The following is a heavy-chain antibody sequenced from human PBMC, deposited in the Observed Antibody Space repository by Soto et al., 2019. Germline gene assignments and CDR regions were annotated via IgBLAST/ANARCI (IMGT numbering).Heavy chain of an antibody. CDR1: GGSISSGDYY. J-gene: IGHJ4*01. CDR2: IYYSGST. Sequence: SETLSLTCTVSGGSISSGDYYWSWIRQPPGKGLEWIGYIYYSGSTYYNPSLKSRVTISVDTSKNQFSLKLSSVTAAAAAVYYCASGGYSYGPIFDYWGHGTLATVSS. CDR3: ASGGYSYGPIFDY. D-gene: IGHD5-18*01. V-gene: IGHV4-30-4*01.